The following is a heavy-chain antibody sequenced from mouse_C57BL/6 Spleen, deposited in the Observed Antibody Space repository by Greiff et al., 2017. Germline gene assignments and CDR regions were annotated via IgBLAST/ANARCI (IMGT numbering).Heavy chain of an antibody. Sequence: VQGVESGPGLVQPSQSLSITCTVSGFSLTSYGVHWVRQSPGRGLEWLGVICRGGSTDYTAAFMSRLSITMDNSKSQVFFKMNSLQADDTAIYFCAKTGAKDYAMEYWGQGTSVTVSA. CDR1: GFSLTSYG. D-gene: IGHD4-1*01. J-gene: IGHJ4*01. CDR3: AKTGAKDYAMEY. CDR2: ICRGGST. V-gene: IGHV2-5*01.